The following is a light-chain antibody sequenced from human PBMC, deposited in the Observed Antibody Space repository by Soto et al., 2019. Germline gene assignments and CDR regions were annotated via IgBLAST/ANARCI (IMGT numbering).Light chain of an antibody. J-gene: IGLJ1*01. CDR1: SSNIGAGYD. CDR3: QSYDSSLISYV. Sequence: QSVLTQPPSVSGAPGQRVTISCTGSSSNIGAGYDVHWYQQLPGTAPKLLIYGNNNRPSGVPDRFSGSKSGTSASLAITGLQAEDEADDYCQSYDSSLISYVFGTGTKVTVL. CDR2: GNN. V-gene: IGLV1-40*01.